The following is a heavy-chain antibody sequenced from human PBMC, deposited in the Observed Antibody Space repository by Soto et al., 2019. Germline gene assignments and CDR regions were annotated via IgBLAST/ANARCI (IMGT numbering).Heavy chain of an antibody. J-gene: IGHJ6*03. V-gene: IGHV1-8*01. CDR1: GYTFTSYD. D-gene: IGHD3-10*01. Sequence: QVQLVQSGAEVKKPGASVKVSCKASGYTFTSYDINWVRQATGQGLEWMGWMNPNSGNTGYAQKFQGRVTMTRNTSISTAYMELSSLRSEDTAVYYCARGSLLWFGELLSVFYYYYMDVWAKGTTVTVSS. CDR3: ARGSLLWFGELLSVFYYYYMDV. CDR2: MNPNSGNT.